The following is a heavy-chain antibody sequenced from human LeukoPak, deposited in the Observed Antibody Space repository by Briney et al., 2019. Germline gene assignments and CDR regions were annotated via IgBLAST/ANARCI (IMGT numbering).Heavy chain of an antibody. CDR2: IKQNGSEK. D-gene: IGHD2-15*01. CDR1: GXTFSSYW. V-gene: IGHV3-7*05. J-gene: IGHJ4*02. CDR3: ARDGGTAGEFDY. Sequence: GGSLRLSCAASGXTFSSYWMTWVRQAPGKGLEWVVNIKQNGSEKYYVDSVKGRFSISRDNAKNSLYLQMNSLRAEDTALYYCARDGGTAGEFDYWGQGTLVTVSS.